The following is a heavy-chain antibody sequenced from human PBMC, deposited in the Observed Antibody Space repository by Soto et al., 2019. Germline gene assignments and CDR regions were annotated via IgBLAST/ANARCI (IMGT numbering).Heavy chain of an antibody. V-gene: IGHV3-30*04. J-gene: IGHJ1*01. CDR2: ISKDGKSE. CDR3: ATEDQSSGRAGTFHH. CDR1: GFTFNTYV. D-gene: IGHD3-22*01. Sequence: QVQLVESGGGVVQPGRSLRLSCAASGFTFNTYVMHWVRQAPGKGLEWVAGISKDGKSEHYADSVKGRFTISRDNSKNTLYVQVDTLRTEDMAVSYCATEDQSSGRAGTFHHWGQGTLVTVSS.